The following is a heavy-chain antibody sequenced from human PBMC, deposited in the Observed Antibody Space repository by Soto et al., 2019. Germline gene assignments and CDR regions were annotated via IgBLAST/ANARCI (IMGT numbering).Heavy chain of an antibody. CDR3: ARGPVWGSYRYISGTYFGY. V-gene: IGHV4-30-4*01. CDR2: IYYSGST. J-gene: IGHJ4*02. D-gene: IGHD3-16*02. CDR1: CGSISSGDYY. Sequence: PSETLSLTCTVSCGSISSGDYYWSWIRQPPGKGLEWIGYIYYSGSTYYNPSLKSRVTISVDTSKNQFSLKLSSVTAADTAVYYCARGPVWGSYRYISGTYFGYWGQGTLVTVSS.